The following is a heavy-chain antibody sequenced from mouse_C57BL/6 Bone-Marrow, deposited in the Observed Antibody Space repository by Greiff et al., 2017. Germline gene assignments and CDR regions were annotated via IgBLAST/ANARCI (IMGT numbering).Heavy chain of an antibody. CDR3: ARGSSYVEFAY. CDR2: ISYDGSN. V-gene: IGHV3-6*01. J-gene: IGHJ3*01. D-gene: IGHD1-1*01. CDR1: GYSITSGYY. Sequence: DVQLQESGPGLVKPSQSLSLTCSVTGYSITSGYYWNWIRQFPGNKLEWMGYISYDGSNNYNPSLKNRISITRDTSKNQFFLKLNSVTTEDTATYYCARGSSYVEFAYWGQGTLVTVSA.